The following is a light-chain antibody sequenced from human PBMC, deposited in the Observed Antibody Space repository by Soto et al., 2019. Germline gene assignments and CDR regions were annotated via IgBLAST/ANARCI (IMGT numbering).Light chain of an antibody. V-gene: IGKV3-15*01. CDR3: QQYNNWPLT. J-gene: IGKJ4*01. CDR2: GAS. CDR1: QSVSSN. Sequence: EIVMTQSPATLSVSPGERATLSCRASQSVSSNLAWYQQKPGQAPRLLIYGASTRATGIPARFSGSGSGTEFTLTRSSLHTEDFAVYYCQQYNNWPLTFGGGTKVEIK.